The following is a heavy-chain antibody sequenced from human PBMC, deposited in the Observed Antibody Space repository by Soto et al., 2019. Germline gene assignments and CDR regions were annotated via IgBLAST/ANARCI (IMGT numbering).Heavy chain of an antibody. V-gene: IGHV4-59*08. CDR2: IYYSGST. J-gene: IGHJ4*02. CDR1: GGSITNYY. D-gene: IGHD4-17*01. Sequence: SETLSLTCTVAGGSITNYYWSWIRQPPGKGLEWIGYIYYSGSTNYNPSLKSRVTISVDTSRNQFSLKLNSATAADTAVYYCARHGFLHGDHDMSYWFYWGQGTLVTVSS. CDR3: ARHGFLHGDHDMSYWFY.